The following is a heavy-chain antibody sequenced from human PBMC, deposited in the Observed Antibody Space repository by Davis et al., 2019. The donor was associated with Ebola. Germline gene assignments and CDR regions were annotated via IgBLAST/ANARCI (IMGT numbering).Heavy chain of an antibody. CDR1: GYTFTDYY. D-gene: IGHD3-3*01. Sequence: ASVKVSCKASGYTFTDYYMHWVRQAPGQGLEWMGWISAYNGNTNYAQKLQGRVTMTTDTSTSTAYMELRSLRSDDTAVYYCARDTFHLRFLETPHYGMDVWGKGTTVTVSS. CDR3: ARDTFHLRFLETPHYGMDV. J-gene: IGHJ6*04. CDR2: ISAYNGNT. V-gene: IGHV1-18*04.